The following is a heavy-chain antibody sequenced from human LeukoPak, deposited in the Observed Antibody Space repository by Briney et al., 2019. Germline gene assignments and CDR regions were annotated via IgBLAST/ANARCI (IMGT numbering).Heavy chain of an antibody. CDR1: GFTLSIYG. D-gene: IGHD6-19*01. CDR2: ISYDGNSK. V-gene: IGHV3-30*18. CDR3: AKDLYSSGWYNYFDP. Sequence: PGGSLSLSCAVSGFTLSIYGTHWVRQATGKGLEWVAVISYDGNSKQYADLVKGRFTISRDNSKNTLYLQMNSLRTEDTAVYHCAKDLYSSGWYNYFDPWGQGALVTVSS. J-gene: IGHJ5*02.